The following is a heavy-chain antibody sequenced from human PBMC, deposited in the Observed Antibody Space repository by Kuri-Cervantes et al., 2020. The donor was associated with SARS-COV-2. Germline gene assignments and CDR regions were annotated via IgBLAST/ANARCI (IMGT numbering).Heavy chain of an antibody. D-gene: IGHD2-2*01. V-gene: IGHV1-18*04. CDR1: GYTFTSYY. CDR2: ISAYNGNT. J-gene: IGHJ4*02. Sequence: ASVKVSCKASGYTFTSYYMHWVRQAPGQGLEWMGWISAYNGNTNYAQKLQGRVTMTTDTSTSTAYTELRSLRSDDTAVYYCARGDIHLGYCSSTSCAYYFDYWGQGTLVTVSS. CDR3: ARGDIHLGYCSSTSCAYYFDY.